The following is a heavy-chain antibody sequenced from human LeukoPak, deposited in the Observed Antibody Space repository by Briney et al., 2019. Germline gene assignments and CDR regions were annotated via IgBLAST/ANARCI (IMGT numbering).Heavy chain of an antibody. V-gene: IGHV4-34*01. D-gene: IGHD3-10*01. CDR2: INHSGST. Sequence: SETLSLTCAVYGGSFSGYYWSWIRQPPGKGLEWIGEINHSGSTNYNPSPKSRVTISVDTSKNQFSLKLSSVTAADTAVYYCARTKKVVTMVRGVIYYFDYWGQGTLVTVSS. CDR1: GGSFSGYY. CDR3: ARTKKVVTMVRGVIYYFDY. J-gene: IGHJ4*02.